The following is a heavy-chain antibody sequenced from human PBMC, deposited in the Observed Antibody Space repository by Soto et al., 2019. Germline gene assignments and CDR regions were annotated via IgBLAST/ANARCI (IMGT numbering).Heavy chain of an antibody. V-gene: IGHV1-18*01. Sequence: QVQLVQSGAEVKKPGASVKVSCKASGYTFTSYGISWVRQAPGQGLEWMGWISGYNGNKKYAQKLQGRVTMTTDTATSTAYIELRSLRSDDTAVYYCARDPEIFASWGQGTLVTVSS. CDR2: ISGYNGNK. J-gene: IGHJ4*02. CDR3: ARDPEIFAS. CDR1: GYTFTSYG.